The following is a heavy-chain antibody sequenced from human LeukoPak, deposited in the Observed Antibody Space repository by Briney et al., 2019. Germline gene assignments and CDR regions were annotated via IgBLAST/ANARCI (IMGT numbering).Heavy chain of an antibody. CDR3: ARAEGYSYGLIDY. Sequence: SETLSLTCTVSGGSISSYYWSWIRQPPGKGLEWIGYIYYSGSTNYNPSLKSRVTISVDTSKNQFSLKLSSVTAADTAVYYCARAEGYSYGLIDYWGQGTLVAVSS. V-gene: IGHV4-59*01. CDR1: GGSISSYY. CDR2: IYYSGST. J-gene: IGHJ4*02. D-gene: IGHD5-18*01.